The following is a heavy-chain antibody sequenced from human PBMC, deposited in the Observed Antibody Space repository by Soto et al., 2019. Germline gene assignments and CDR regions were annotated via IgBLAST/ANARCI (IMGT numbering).Heavy chain of an antibody. CDR3: ARDHDSSGYQNDAFDI. J-gene: IGHJ3*02. V-gene: IGHV4-31*03. CDR1: GGSISSGGYY. D-gene: IGHD3-22*01. CDR2: IYYSGST. Sequence: SETLSLTCTVSGGSISSGGYYWSWIRQHPGKGLEWIGYIYYSGSTYYNPSLKSRVTISVDTSKNQFSLKLSSVTAADTAVYYCARDHDSSGYQNDAFDIWGQGTMVTVSS.